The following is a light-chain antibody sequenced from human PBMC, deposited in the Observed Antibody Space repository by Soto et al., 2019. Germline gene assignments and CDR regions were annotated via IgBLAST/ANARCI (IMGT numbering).Light chain of an antibody. CDR1: QSVRSS. J-gene: IGKJ2*01. V-gene: IGKV3-15*01. CDR2: GAS. Sequence: EIVMTQSPGTLSVSPGERATLSCRASQSVRSSLAWYQQKPGQAPRLLIYGASTRATGIPARFSGSGSGTEFTLTINSLQSEDFAVYYCQQYNNWPPYTFGQGTKLEIK. CDR3: QQYNNWPPYT.